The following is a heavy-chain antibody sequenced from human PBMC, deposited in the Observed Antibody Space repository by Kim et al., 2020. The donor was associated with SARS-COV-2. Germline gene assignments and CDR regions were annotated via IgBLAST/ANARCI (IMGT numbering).Heavy chain of an antibody. Sequence: SETLSLTCTVSGYSISSGYYWGWIRQPPGKGLEWIGSIYHSGSTYYNPSLKSRVTISVDTSKNQFSLKLSSVTAADTAVYYCARASDYGEIDYWGQGTLV. J-gene: IGHJ4*02. CDR3: ARASDYGEIDY. V-gene: IGHV4-38-2*02. CDR1: GYSISSGYY. D-gene: IGHD4-17*01. CDR2: IYHSGST.